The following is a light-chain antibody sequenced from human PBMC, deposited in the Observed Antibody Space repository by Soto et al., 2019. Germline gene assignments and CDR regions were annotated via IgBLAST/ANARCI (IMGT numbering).Light chain of an antibody. CDR3: SSYTSSSVV. J-gene: IGLJ2*01. CDR1: SSDVGGYNY. V-gene: IGLV2-14*01. Sequence: VLTQPASVSGSPGQSITISCTGTSSDVGGYNYVSWYQQHPGKAPKLMIYDVSNRPSGVSNRFSGSKSGNTASLTISGLQAEDEADYYCSSYTSSSVVFGGGTKLTVL. CDR2: DVS.